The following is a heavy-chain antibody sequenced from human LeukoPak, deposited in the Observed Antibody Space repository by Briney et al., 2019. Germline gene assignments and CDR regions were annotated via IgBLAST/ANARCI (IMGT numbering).Heavy chain of an antibody. D-gene: IGHD2/OR15-2a*01. V-gene: IGHV3-48*02. CDR3: ASPQESGTTSFVGY. J-gene: IGHJ4*02. Sequence: GGSLRLSCAASGFTFSTFGMNWVRQAPAKGLEWVSFISSSSSTIYYADSVKGRFTISRDNAKNSLYLQMNSLRDEDTAVYYCASPQESGTTSFVGYWGQGTLVTVSS. CDR2: ISSSSSTI. CDR1: GFTFSTFG.